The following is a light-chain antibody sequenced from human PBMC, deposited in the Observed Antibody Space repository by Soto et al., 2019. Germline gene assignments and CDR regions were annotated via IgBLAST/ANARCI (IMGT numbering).Light chain of an antibody. CDR3: QQYHTTPNT. CDR2: WAS. J-gene: IGKJ2*01. CDR1: QNLLFSSNNKNS. Sequence: DVVMTQSPDSLAVSLGERAAINCKSSQNLLFSSNNKNSLVWYQQKPGQPPKLLIYWASTRESGAPDRFSGSGSGRDFTLTISSLQAEDVAVYYCQQYHTTPNTFGQGTKVEIK. V-gene: IGKV4-1*01.